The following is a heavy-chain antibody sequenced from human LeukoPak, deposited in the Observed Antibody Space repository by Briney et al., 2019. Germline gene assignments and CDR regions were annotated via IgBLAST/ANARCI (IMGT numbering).Heavy chain of an antibody. CDR1: GFTFSSYS. J-gene: IGHJ4*02. Sequence: GGSLRLSCAASGFTFSSYSMNWVRQAPGKGLEWVSYISSSSSTIYYADSVKGRFTISRDNAKNSLYLQMNSLRAEDTAVYYCAREGRGGSYHDPFDYWGQGTLVTVSS. CDR2: ISSSSSTI. CDR3: AREGRGGSYHDPFDY. V-gene: IGHV3-48*01. D-gene: IGHD1-26*01.